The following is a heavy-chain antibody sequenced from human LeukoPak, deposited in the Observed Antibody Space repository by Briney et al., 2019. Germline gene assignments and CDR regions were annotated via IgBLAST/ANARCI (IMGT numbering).Heavy chain of an antibody. CDR1: GFTFDDYA. J-gene: IGHJ4*02. Sequence: GGSLRLSCAASGFTFDDYAMHWVRQAPGKGLEWVSLISWEGDTTYYADSVRGRFTISRDNSKNSLYLQMNSLTADDTAFYYCTRGTDYGSATNYFDHWGQGTLVSVSS. CDR2: ISWEGDTT. CDR3: TRGTDYGSATNYFDH. D-gene: IGHD3-10*01. V-gene: IGHV3-43D*04.